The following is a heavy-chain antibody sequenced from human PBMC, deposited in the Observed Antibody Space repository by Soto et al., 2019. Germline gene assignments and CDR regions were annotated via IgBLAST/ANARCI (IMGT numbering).Heavy chain of an antibody. V-gene: IGHV4-59*08. CDR2: IYYSGST. J-gene: IGHJ5*02. CDR1: GGSISSYY. CDR3: ARQVLQDIVVVPAAMQMQGYNWFDP. Sequence: SETLSLTCTVSGGSISSYYWSWIRQPPGKGLEWIGYIYYSGSTNYNPSLKSRVTISVDTSKNQFSLKLSSVTAADTAVYYCARQVLQDIVVVPAAMQMQGYNWFDPWGQGTLVTVSS. D-gene: IGHD2-2*01.